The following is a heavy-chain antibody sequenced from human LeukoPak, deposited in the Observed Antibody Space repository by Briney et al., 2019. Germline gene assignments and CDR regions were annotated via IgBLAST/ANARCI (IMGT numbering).Heavy chain of an antibody. CDR1: GFTFSNYW. V-gene: IGHV3-7*04. J-gene: IGHJ4*02. CDR3: ARGRFGSGWSFDN. CDR2: IKQDGSAR. D-gene: IGHD6-19*01. Sequence: GGSLRLSCGASGFTFSNYWMTWVRQVPGKGLEWVANIKQDGSARFYVDSVKGQFTISRDNANNSMYLQMNSLRGEDTAVYYCARGRFGSGWSFDNWGQGTLVTVSS.